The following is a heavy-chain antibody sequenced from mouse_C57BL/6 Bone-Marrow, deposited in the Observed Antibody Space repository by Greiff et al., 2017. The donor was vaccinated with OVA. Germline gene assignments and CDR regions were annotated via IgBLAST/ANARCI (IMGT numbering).Heavy chain of an antibody. D-gene: IGHD1-1*01. CDR1: GYTFTSYW. CDR2: IHPNSGST. CDR3: ARNRAYYGGDYFDY. J-gene: IGHJ2*01. V-gene: IGHV1-64*01. Sequence: QVQLQQPGAELVKPGASVKLSCKASGYTFTSYWMHWVKQRPGQGLEWIGMIHPNSGSTNYNEKFKSKATLTVDKSSSTAYMQLSSLTSEDSAVYYCARNRAYYGGDYFDYWGQGTTLTVSS.